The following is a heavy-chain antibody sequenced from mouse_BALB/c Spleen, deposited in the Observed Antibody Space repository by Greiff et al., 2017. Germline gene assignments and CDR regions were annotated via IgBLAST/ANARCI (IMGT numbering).Heavy chain of an antibody. CDR1: GYTFTSYW. D-gene: IGHD6-5*01. J-gene: IGHJ2*01. V-gene: IGHV1S22*01. Sequence: LKQPGSELVRPGASVKLSCKASGYTFTSYWMHWVKQRHGQGLEWIGNIYPGSGSTNYDEKFKSKGTLTVDTSSSTAYMHLSSLTSEDSAVYYCTRGYASPYFDYWGQGTTLTVSS. CDR2: IYPGSGST. CDR3: TRGYASPYFDY.